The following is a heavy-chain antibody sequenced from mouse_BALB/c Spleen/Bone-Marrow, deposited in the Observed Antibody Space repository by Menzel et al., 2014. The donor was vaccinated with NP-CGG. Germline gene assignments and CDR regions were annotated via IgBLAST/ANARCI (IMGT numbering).Heavy chain of an antibody. CDR3: ARSGYYYGSRTLFDY. D-gene: IGHD1-1*01. Sequence: EVQRVESGGGLVQPGGSRKLSCAASGFTFSSFGMHWVRQAPEKGLAWVAYISSGSSTIYYSDTVNGRFTLSRDNPKNTLFLKMTSLRSEDTAMYYCARSGYYYGSRTLFDYWGQGTTLTVSS. J-gene: IGHJ2*01. CDR1: GFTFSSFG. V-gene: IGHV5-17*02. CDR2: ISSGSSTI.